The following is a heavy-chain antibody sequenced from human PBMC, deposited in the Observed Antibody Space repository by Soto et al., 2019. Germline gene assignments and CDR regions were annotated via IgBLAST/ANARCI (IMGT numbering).Heavy chain of an antibody. Sequence: SQTLSLTCVISGDSVSSNSAAWNCIRLSPSRGLEWLARTYYRSRWYNDYAVSVRSRITVNPDTSKNQFSLQLTSVTPEDTAVYYCAGTTSHHWLYMDVWGKGATVTVS. J-gene: IGHJ6*03. CDR1: GDSVSSNSAA. V-gene: IGHV6-1*01. CDR3: AGTTSHHWLYMDV. D-gene: IGHD1-7*01. CDR2: TYYRSRWYN.